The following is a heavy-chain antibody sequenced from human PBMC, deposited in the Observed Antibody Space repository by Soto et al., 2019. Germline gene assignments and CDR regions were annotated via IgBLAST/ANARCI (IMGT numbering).Heavy chain of an antibody. J-gene: IGHJ4*02. CDR3: ARGGGSPDY. V-gene: IGHV4-59*01. CDR2: IYYSGST. D-gene: IGHD2-15*01. Sequence: SETLSLTCTVSGASLSSYYWTWIRQPPEKGLEWIGYIYYSGSTNYNPSLKSRVTISVDTSKNQFSLKLSSVTAADTAVYYCARGGGSPDYWGQGTLVTVSS. CDR1: GASLSSYY.